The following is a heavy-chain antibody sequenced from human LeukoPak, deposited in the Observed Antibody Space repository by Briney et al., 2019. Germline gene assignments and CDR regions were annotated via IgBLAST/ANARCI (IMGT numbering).Heavy chain of an antibody. CDR2: INPKSGGR. CDR3: ARAPPLPLGPFTLTGAFDV. V-gene: IGHV1-2*02. CDR1: GYTFSDNY. Sequence: ASVKVSCKASGYTFSDNYIHWVRQAPGQGLQWMGWINPKSGGRNFALQFPDRVTMTRDTSISTAYMELRSLESDDTAVYYCARAPPLPLGPFTLTGAFDVWGRGTMVTVSS. J-gene: IGHJ3*01. D-gene: IGHD3/OR15-3a*01.